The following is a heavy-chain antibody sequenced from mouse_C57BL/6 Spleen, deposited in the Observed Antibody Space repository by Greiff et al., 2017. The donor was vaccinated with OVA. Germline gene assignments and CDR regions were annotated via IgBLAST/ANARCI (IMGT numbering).Heavy chain of an antibody. Sequence: VQLQQSGPELVKPGASVKISCKASGYAFSSSWMNWVKQRPGKGLEWIGRIYPGDGDTNYNGKFKGKATLTADKSSSTAYMQLSSLTSEDSAVYFCARSGGNSYWYFDVWGTGTTVTVSS. CDR2: IYPGDGDT. J-gene: IGHJ1*03. V-gene: IGHV1-82*01. D-gene: IGHD2-1*01. CDR1: GYAFSSSW. CDR3: ARSGGNSYWYFDV.